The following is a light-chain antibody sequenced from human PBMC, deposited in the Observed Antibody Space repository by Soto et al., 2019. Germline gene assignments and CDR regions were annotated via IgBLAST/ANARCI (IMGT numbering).Light chain of an antibody. CDR1: QSVTSS. V-gene: IGKV3-11*01. Sequence: EIVLTQSPATLSLSPGDTATLSCRASQSVTSSLAWFQQQPGQAPRLLIYDVSRRATAIPARFSGSGSGTDFTLTISSLEPEDFAVYYCQQRTTWPTFGGGTKVEIK. CDR2: DVS. J-gene: IGKJ4*01. CDR3: QQRTTWPT.